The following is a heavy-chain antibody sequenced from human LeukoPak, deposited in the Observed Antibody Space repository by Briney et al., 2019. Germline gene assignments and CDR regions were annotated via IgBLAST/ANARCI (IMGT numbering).Heavy chain of an antibody. CDR2: IFTSGIT. CDR1: GGSLSLHY. CDR3: ARESSGTYYNPLGYMDV. D-gene: IGHD3-10*01. V-gene: IGHV4-4*07. J-gene: IGHJ6*03. Sequence: SETLSLTCTVSGGSLSLHYWNWIRQPAGKGLEWIGRIFTSGITNHNPSLKSRVTMSVDTSKSQFSLNLTSVTAADTAVYYCARESSGTYYNPLGYMDVWGKGTTVSVPS.